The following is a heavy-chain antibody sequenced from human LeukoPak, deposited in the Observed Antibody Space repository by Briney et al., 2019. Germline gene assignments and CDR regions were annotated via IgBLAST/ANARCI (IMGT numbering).Heavy chain of an antibody. CDR3: ARLYDFWSGFGFDP. J-gene: IGHJ5*02. Sequence: SETLSLTCAVSGYSISSGYYWGWIRQPPGKGLEWIGSIYHSGSTYYSPSLKSRVTISVDTSKNQFSLKLSSVTAADTAVYYCARLYDFWSGFGFDPWGQGTLVTVSS. V-gene: IGHV4-38-2*01. D-gene: IGHD3-3*01. CDR1: GYSISSGYY. CDR2: IYHSGST.